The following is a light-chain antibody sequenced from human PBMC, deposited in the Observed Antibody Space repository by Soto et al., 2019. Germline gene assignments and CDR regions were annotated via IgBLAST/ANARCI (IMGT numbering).Light chain of an antibody. J-gene: IGKJ2*01. V-gene: IGKV3-20*01. CDR2: GAS. Sequence: EIVLTQSPGTLSLSPGERATLSCRASQSVSSTDLVWYQQKPGQAPRLLIYGASTRATGIPDRFSGSGSGTDFTLTISRLEPEDFAVYYCQQYNNWPLYTFGQGTKLEIK. CDR1: QSVSSTD. CDR3: QQYNNWPLYT.